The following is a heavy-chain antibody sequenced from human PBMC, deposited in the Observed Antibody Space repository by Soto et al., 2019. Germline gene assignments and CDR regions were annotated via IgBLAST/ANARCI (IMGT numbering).Heavy chain of an antibody. D-gene: IGHD2-2*01. CDR3: ARGMGQFITGTRDGYFDY. V-gene: IGHV4-34*01. CDR2: INHSGST. CDR1: GGSFSGYY. Sequence: SETLSLTCAVYGGSFSGYYWSWIRQPPGKGLEWIGEINHSGSTNYNPSLKSRVTISVDTSKNQFSLKLSSVTAADTAVYYCARGMGQFITGTRDGYFDYWGQGTLVTVSS. J-gene: IGHJ4*02.